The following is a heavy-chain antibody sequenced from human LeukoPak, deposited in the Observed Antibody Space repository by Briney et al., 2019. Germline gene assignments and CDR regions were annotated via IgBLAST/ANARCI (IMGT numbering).Heavy chain of an antibody. CDR1: GYTFTSYA. CDR3: ARAIAAADPYYYYGMDV. Sequence: ASVKVSCKASGYTFTSYAMHWVRQAPGQRLEWMGWINAGNGNTKYSQKFQGRVTITRDTSASTAYMELSSLRSEDTAVCYCARAIAAADPYYYYGMDVWGQGTTVTVSS. D-gene: IGHD6-13*01. V-gene: IGHV1-3*01. J-gene: IGHJ6*02. CDR2: INAGNGNT.